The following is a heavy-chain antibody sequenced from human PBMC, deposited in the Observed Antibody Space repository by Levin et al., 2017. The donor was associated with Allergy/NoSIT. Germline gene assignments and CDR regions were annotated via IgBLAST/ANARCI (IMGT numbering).Heavy chain of an antibody. CDR2: INHSGST. CDR3: ARGGGLKDYYYYYMDV. V-gene: IGHV4-34*01. J-gene: IGHJ6*03. D-gene: IGHD3-16*01. CDR1: GGSFSGYY. Sequence: SETLSLTCAVYGGSFSGYYWSWIRQPPGKGLEWIGEINHSGSTNYNPSLKSRVTISVDTSKIQFSLKLSSVTAADTAVYYCARGGGLKDYYYYYMDVWGKGTTVTVSS.